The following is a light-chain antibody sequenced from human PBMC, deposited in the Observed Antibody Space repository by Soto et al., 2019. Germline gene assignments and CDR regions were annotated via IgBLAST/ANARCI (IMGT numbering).Light chain of an antibody. CDR3: QQYNNWPPYT. Sequence: IVMTRSPATLSVSPGERATLSCRASQSVSGNLAWYQQKPGQAPRLLIYGASTRATGIPARFSGSGSGTEFTLTISSLQSEDFAVYYCQQYNNWPPYTFGQGTKVDIK. CDR2: GAS. CDR1: QSVSGN. J-gene: IGKJ2*01. V-gene: IGKV3-15*01.